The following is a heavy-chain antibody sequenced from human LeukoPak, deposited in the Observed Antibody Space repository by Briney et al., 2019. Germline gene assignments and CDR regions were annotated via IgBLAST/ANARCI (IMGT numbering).Heavy chain of an antibody. J-gene: IGHJ5*02. CDR3: AREGDCSSTSCYQTIDH. D-gene: IGHD2-2*01. V-gene: IGHV3-7*01. CDR2: IKQDGSEK. Sequence: GGSLRLSCAASGFTFSSYWMSWVRQAPGKGLEWVANIKQDGSEKYYVDSVKGRFTISRDNAKNSLYLQMNSLRAEDTAVYYCAREGDCSSTSCYQTIDHWGQGTLVTVSS. CDR1: GFTFSSYW.